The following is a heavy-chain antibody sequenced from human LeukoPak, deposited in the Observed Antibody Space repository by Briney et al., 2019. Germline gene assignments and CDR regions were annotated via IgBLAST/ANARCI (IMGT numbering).Heavy chain of an antibody. CDR2: IYYSGST. CDR3: ARDSPPTTVTDERDAFDI. CDR1: GGSISSGGYY. D-gene: IGHD4-17*01. J-gene: IGHJ3*02. V-gene: IGHV4-31*03. Sequence: SQTLSLTCTVSGGSISSGGYYWSWIRQHPGKGLEWIGYIYYSGSTYYNPSLKSRVTISVDTSKNQFSLKLSSVTAADTAVYYCARDSPPTTVTDERDAFDIWGQGTMVTVSS.